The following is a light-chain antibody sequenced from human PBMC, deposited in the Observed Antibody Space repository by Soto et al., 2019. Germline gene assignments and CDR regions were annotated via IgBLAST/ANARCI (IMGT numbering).Light chain of an antibody. CDR3: QQHNDWPLT. Sequence: ILTTQSPATLSVSPGERATLSCRASQSISGSLAWYQQKPGQAPRLLIYAASTRATAFPARFSGSGSGTEFTLTISSLQSEDFAIYYCQQHNDWPLTFGGGTKVDIK. J-gene: IGKJ4*01. V-gene: IGKV3-15*01. CDR2: AAS. CDR1: QSISGS.